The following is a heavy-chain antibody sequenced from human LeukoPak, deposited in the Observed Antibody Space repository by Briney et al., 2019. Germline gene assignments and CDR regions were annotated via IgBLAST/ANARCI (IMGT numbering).Heavy chain of an antibody. CDR3: AKWGTSSWSYYYYGMDV. CDR2: ISGSGGST. Sequence: PGGSLRLSCAASGFTFSSYAMSWVRQAPGKGLEWVSAISGSGGSTYYADSVKGRFTISRDNSKNTLYLQMNSPRAEDTAVYYCAKWGTSSWSYYYYGMDVWGKGTTVTVSS. CDR1: GFTFSSYA. D-gene: IGHD6-13*01. V-gene: IGHV3-23*01. J-gene: IGHJ6*04.